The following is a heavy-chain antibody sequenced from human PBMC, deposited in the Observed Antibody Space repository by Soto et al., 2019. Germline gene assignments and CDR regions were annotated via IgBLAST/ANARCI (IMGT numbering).Heavy chain of an antibody. Sequence: GGSLRLSCAASGFTFSSYSMNWVRQAPGKGLEWVSSISSSSSYIYYADSVKGRLTISRDNAKNSLYLQMNSLRAEDTAVYYCASSKLGSYDFWSGYSTPYGMDVWGQGTTVTVSS. CDR3: ASSKLGSYDFWSGYSTPYGMDV. V-gene: IGHV3-21*01. D-gene: IGHD3-3*01. J-gene: IGHJ6*02. CDR2: ISSSSSYI. CDR1: GFTFSSYS.